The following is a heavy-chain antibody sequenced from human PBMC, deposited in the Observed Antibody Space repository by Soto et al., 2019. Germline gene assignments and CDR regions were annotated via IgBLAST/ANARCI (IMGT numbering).Heavy chain of an antibody. V-gene: IGHV1-2*02. CDR1: GYTFTGYY. J-gene: IGHJ6*02. CDR2: INPNSGGT. CDR3: ARDVVPAATTLYYYYCGMDV. Sequence: ASVKVSCKASGYTFTGYYMHWVRQAPGQGLEWMGWINPNSGGTNYAQKFQGRVTMTRDTSISTAYMELSRLRSDDTAVYYCARDVVPAATTLYYYYCGMDVWGQGTTVTVSS. D-gene: IGHD2-2*01.